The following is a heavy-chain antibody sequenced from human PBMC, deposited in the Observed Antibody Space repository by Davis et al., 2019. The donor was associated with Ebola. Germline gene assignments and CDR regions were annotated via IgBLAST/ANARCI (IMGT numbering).Heavy chain of an antibody. CDR2: IKSRVDGATT. CDR1: GFTFRGAW. V-gene: IGHV3-15*06. J-gene: IGHJ4*02. Sequence: GGSLRLSCEASGFTFRGAWMRWVRQAPGQGLEWVGRIKSRVDGATTHYNARVKGRFTISRDDSKNTLYLQMYRLKTEDTGMYYCARGSGTYDWGQGTLVTVSS. D-gene: IGHD1-26*01. CDR3: ARGSGTYD.